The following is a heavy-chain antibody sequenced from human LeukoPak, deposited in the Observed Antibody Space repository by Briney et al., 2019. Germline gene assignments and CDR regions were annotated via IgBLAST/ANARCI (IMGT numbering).Heavy chain of an antibody. V-gene: IGHV3-33*01. CDR3: GRARGAYSTSRVDY. CDR1: GFTFRNAG. J-gene: IGHJ4*02. D-gene: IGHD6-13*01. Sequence: GGSLRLSCAVSGFTFRNAGMNWVRQAPGKGLEWVAIIWYDGSNEYYGDSVKGRFIISRDDSRNTLYLQMNSPRAEDTAVYFCGRARGAYSTSRVDYWGQGTLVTVSS. CDR2: IWYDGSNE.